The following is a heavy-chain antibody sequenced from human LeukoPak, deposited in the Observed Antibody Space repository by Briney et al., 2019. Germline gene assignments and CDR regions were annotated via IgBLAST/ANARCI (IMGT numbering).Heavy chain of an antibody. CDR2: INHSGST. CDR3: ARGYYDILTGSVGDAFDI. J-gene: IGHJ3*02. Sequence: PGGSLRLSCAASGFTVSSNYMSWVRQAPGKGLEWIGEINHSGSTNYNPSLKSRVTISVDTSKNQFSLKLSSVTAADTAVYYCARGYYDILTGSVGDAFDIWGQGTMVTVSS. V-gene: IGHV4-34*01. D-gene: IGHD3-9*01. CDR1: GFTVSSNY.